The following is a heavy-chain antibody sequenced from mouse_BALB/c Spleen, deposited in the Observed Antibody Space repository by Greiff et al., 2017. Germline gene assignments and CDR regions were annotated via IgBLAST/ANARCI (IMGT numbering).Heavy chain of an antibody. CDR2: IWSGGST. D-gene: IGHD1-1*01. Sequence: VHLVESGPGLVQPSQSLSITCTVSGFSLTSYGVHWVRQSPGKGLEWLGVIWSGGSTDYNAAFISRLSISKDNSKSQVFFKMNSLQANDTAIYYCARKGYYGSTGGFDYWGQGTTLTVSS. V-gene: IGHV2-2*02. CDR3: ARKGYYGSTGGFDY. CDR1: GFSLTSYG. J-gene: IGHJ2*01.